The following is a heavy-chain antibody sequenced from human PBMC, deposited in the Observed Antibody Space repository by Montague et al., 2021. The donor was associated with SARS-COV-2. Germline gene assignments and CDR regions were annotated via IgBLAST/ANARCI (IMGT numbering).Heavy chain of an antibody. CDR3: ARLGEGVVPAPILGVGPYYSYCYMDV. Sequence: SETLSLTCAVHGGSFSTYSWNWIRQPPGKGLEWIGEIHHGGSTNYNPSLKSRVTISADTSKNQFSLKLNSVTAADTAVYYCARLGEGVVPAPILGVGPYYSYCYMDVWGKGATVTVS. D-gene: IGHD2-2*02. CDR1: GGSFSTYS. V-gene: IGHV4-34*01. J-gene: IGHJ6*03. CDR2: IHHGGST.